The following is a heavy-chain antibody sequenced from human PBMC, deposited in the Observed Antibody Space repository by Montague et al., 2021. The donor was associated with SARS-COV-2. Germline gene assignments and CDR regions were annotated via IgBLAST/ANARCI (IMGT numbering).Heavy chain of an antibody. CDR3: ARRVHHAFGSGAFDH. CDR2: IYYDGST. V-gene: IGHV4-39*01. J-gene: IGHJ4*02. D-gene: IGHD3-3*01. CDR1: GDSIRSSSYY. Sequence: SETLSLTCTVAGDSIRSSSYYWGWIRQPPGRGLEWIGSIYYDGSTYYNPSFKSRVTISVDTSKTQFSLKLSSVTAADTAVYSCARRVHHAFGSGAFDHWGQGTLVTVSS.